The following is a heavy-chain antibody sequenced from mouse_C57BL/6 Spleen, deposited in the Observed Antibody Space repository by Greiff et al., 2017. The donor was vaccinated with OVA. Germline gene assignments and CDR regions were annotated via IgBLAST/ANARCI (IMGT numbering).Heavy chain of an antibody. CDR3: ASDSSGLYYFDY. V-gene: IGHV1-59*01. J-gene: IGHJ2*01. D-gene: IGHD3-2*02. CDR2: IDPSDSYT. CDR1: GYTFTSYW. Sequence: QVHVKQPGAELVRPGTSVKLSCKASGYTFTSYWMHWVKQRPGQGLEWIGVIDPSDSYTNYNQKFKGKATLTVDTSSSTAYMQLSSLTSEDSAVYYCASDSSGLYYFDYWGQGTTLTVSS.